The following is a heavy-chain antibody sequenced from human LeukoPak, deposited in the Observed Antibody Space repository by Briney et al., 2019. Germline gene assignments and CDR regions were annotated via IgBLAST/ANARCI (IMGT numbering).Heavy chain of an antibody. V-gene: IGHV3-48*02. D-gene: IGHD3-3*01. J-gene: IGHJ4*02. Sequence: GGSLRLSCAASGFTFSSYSMNWVRQAPGKGLEWVSYISSSSTIYYADSVKGRFTISRDNAKNSLYLQMNSLRDEDTAVYYCARDPDFWSGPTDYFDYWGQGTLVTVSS. CDR3: ARDPDFWSGPTDYFDY. CDR2: ISSSSTI. CDR1: GFTFSSYS.